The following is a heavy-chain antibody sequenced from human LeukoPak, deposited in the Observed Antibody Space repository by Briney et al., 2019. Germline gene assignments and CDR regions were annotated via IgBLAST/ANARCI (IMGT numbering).Heavy chain of an antibody. J-gene: IGHJ2*01. CDR1: GGSISSGDYY. CDR3: ARDQGRWFGELLYHLPFPDWHFDL. D-gene: IGHD3-10*01. CDR2: IYYSGST. Sequence: SETLSLTCTVSGGSISSGDYYWSWIRQPPGKGLEWIGYIYYSGSTYYNPSLKSRITISVDTSKNQFSLKLSSVTAADTAVYYCARDQGRWFGELLYHLPFPDWHFDLWGRGTLVTVSS. V-gene: IGHV4-30-4*01.